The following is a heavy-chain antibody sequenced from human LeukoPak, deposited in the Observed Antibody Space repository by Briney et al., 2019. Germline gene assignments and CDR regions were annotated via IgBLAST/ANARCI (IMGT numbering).Heavy chain of an antibody. V-gene: IGHV4-59*01. CDR2: IYYSGST. CDR3: GRDALVGYFSYYYMDV. J-gene: IGHJ6*03. CDR1: GGSISSYY. D-gene: IGHD2-15*01. Sequence: SETLSLTCTVSGGSISSYYWSWIRQPPGKGLEWIGYIYYSGSTNYNPSLKSRVTISIDTSKNQFSLKLSSVTAADTAVYYCGRDALVGYFSYYYMDVWAKGPRSPSP.